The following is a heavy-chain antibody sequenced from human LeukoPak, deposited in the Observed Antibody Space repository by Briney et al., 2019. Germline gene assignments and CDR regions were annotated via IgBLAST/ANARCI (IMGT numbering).Heavy chain of an antibody. Sequence: SVKLSCKVSGRTFSSYAISWVRQAPGQGLEWMGGIIPIFGKANYAQKFQGRVTITADESTSTAYMELSSLRSEDTAVYYCARERVRGVINDAFDIWGQGTMVTVSS. CDR3: ARERVRGVINDAFDI. D-gene: IGHD3-10*01. CDR2: IIPIFGKA. V-gene: IGHV1-69*13. CDR1: GRTFSSYA. J-gene: IGHJ3*02.